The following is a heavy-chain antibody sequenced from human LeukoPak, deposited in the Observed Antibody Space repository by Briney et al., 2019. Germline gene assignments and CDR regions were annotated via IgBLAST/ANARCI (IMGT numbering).Heavy chain of an antibody. V-gene: IGHV3-23*01. CDR1: GFTFSSYA. CDR3: VVVMVPAAVWQFDL. CDR2: ISGSGGST. J-gene: IGHJ2*01. Sequence: GGSLRLSCAASGFTFSSYAMSWVRQAPGKGLEWVSAISGSGGSTYYADSVKGRFTISRDNSKNTVYLQMTSLRADDTAVYFCVVVMVPAAVWQFDLWGRGTLDAVSA. D-gene: IGHD2-2*01.